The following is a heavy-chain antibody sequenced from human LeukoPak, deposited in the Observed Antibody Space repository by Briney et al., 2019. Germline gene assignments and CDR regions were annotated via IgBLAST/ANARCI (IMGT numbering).Heavy chain of an antibody. D-gene: IGHD6-13*01. V-gene: IGHV4-59*12. CDR3: ARVLKQQLVPDNWFDP. J-gene: IGHJ5*02. CDR1: GGSMSPFY. CDR2: IYYSGST. Sequence: SETLSLTCSVSGGSMSPFYWSWIRQPPGKGLEWIGYIYYSGSTNYSPSLKSRLTISVDTSKNHFSLKLSSVTAADTAVYYCARVLKQQLVPDNWFDPWGQGTLVTVSS.